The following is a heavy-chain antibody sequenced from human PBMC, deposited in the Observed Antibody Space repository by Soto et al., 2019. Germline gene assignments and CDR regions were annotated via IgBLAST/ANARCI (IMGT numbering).Heavy chain of an antibody. J-gene: IGHJ4*02. Sequence: PVGSLRLSCAASGLTFSSFWMSWVRQAPGKGPEWVASINQDGNNKQYVDSVKGRFTISRDNAENSLYLQMNSLRAEDTAVYYCARDYRADWGPGTLVTVSS. CDR1: GLTFSSFW. CDR3: ARDYRAD. D-gene: IGHD1-26*01. V-gene: IGHV3-7*01. CDR2: INQDGNNK.